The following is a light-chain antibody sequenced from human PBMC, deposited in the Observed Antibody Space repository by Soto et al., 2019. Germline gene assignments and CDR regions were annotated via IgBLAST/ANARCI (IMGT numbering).Light chain of an antibody. Sequence: EIVLAHSPATLSVSPCERVALSCSATQTIGNKLAWYLQRPGQAPRLLMYDASNRATGIPARFSGSGSGTDFTLTISSLEPEDFAVYYCQQRSNWPPLTFGGGTKVDNK. CDR1: QTIGNK. CDR2: DAS. CDR3: QQRSNWPPLT. J-gene: IGKJ4*01. V-gene: IGKV3-11*01.